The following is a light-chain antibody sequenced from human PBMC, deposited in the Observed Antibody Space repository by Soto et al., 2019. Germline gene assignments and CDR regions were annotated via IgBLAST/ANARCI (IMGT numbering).Light chain of an antibody. Sequence: QSVLTQPPSASGSPGQSLTMSCTGTSSDVGFYNFVSWYQQRPGKAPKLVIYEVTKRPSGVPDRFSGSKSGSTASLTVSGLQADDEADYYCASYAGTKLFVFGSGTKVTVX. CDR3: ASYAGTKLFV. CDR2: EVT. J-gene: IGLJ1*01. CDR1: SSDVGFYNF. V-gene: IGLV2-8*01.